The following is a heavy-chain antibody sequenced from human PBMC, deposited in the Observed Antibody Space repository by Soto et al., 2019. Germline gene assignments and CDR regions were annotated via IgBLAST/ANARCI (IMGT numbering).Heavy chain of an antibody. CDR2: INSDGSST. Sequence: TGGSLRLSCAASGFTFSSYWMHWVRQAPGKGLVWVSRINSDGSSTSYADSVKGRFTISRDNAKNTLYLQMNSLRAEDTAVYYCARVHRYFDWLLDAYYYYGMDVWGQGTTVTVSS. D-gene: IGHD3-9*01. J-gene: IGHJ6*02. CDR3: ARVHRYFDWLLDAYYYYGMDV. CDR1: GFTFSSYW. V-gene: IGHV3-74*01.